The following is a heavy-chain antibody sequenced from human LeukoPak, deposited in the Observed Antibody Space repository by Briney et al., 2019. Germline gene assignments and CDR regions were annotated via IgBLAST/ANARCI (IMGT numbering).Heavy chain of an antibody. Sequence: PGGSLRLSCAASGFSFDYYPMSWVRQAPGKGLEGVSAIGASGSDTYYADSVKGRFTISRDNSKNTVFLQMNSLRAEDTAVYYCASRPDCNVARCLYYFDYWGQGTLVTVSS. CDR1: GFSFDYYP. D-gene: IGHD2/OR15-2a*01. J-gene: IGHJ4*02. CDR3: ASRPDCNVARCLYYFDY. CDR2: IGASGSDT. V-gene: IGHV3-23*01.